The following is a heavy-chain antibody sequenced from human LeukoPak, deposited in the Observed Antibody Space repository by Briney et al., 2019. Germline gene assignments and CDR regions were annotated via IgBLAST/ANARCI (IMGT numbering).Heavy chain of an antibody. J-gene: IGHJ4*02. D-gene: IGHD5-24*01. CDR2: IYPGDSDT. V-gene: IGHV5-51*01. CDR1: GYSFTSYW. CDR3: ASPGRDGYNYFDY. Sequence: GESLKISFQGSGYSFTSYWIGWVRPMPGKGLEWMGIIYPGDSDTRYSPSFQGQVTISADKSIRTAYLQWSSLKASDTAMYYCASPGRDGYNYFDYWGQGTLVTVSS.